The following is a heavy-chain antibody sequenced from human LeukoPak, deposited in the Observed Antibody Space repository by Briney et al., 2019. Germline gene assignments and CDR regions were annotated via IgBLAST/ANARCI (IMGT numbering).Heavy chain of an antibody. Sequence: SETLSLTCAVSGYSLSSGYYWGWIRQPPGKGLEWIWSFYHGGSTYYTPSLKRRVTISVDTSKNQFSLKLSSMTAADTAVYYCARHSSGSYYGYFDYWGQGTLVTVT. CDR3: ARHSSGSYYGYFDY. CDR2: FYHGGST. D-gene: IGHD1-26*01. V-gene: IGHV4-38-2*01. CDR1: GYSLSSGYY. J-gene: IGHJ4*02.